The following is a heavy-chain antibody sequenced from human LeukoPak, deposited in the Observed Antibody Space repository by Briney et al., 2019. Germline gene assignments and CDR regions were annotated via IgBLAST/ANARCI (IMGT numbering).Heavy chain of an antibody. CDR3: ATDPGKTVTHSYIYFDY. J-gene: IGHJ4*02. CDR2: IGGSGGST. V-gene: IGHV3-23*01. D-gene: IGHD4-17*01. CDR1: GFTFSSYA. Sequence: PGGSLRLSCAASGFTFSSYAMSWVRQAPGKGLEWVAAIGGSGGSTYYADSVKGRFTISRDNSKNTLYLQMNSLRAEDTAVYYCATDPGKTVTHSYIYFDYWGQGTLVTVST.